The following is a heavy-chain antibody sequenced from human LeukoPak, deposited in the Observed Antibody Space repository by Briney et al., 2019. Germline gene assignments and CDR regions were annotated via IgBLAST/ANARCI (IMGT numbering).Heavy chain of an antibody. CDR3: AKVRTAMVTVVAAFDI. CDR2: ISSSGSTI. D-gene: IGHD5-18*01. CDR1: GFTFSDYY. Sequence: GGSLRLSCAASGFTFSDYYMSWIRQAPGKGLEWVSYISSSGSTIYYADSVKGRFTISRDNSKNTLYLQMNSLRAEDTAVYYCAKVRTAMVTVVAAFDIWGQGTMVTVSS. J-gene: IGHJ3*02. V-gene: IGHV3-11*01.